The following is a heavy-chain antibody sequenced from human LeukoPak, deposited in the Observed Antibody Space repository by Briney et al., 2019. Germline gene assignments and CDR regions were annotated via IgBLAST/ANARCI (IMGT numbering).Heavy chain of an antibody. D-gene: IGHD2-15*01. CDR2: ISTDGSST. CDR1: GFTFSIFW. Sequence: GGSLRLSCAASGFTFSIFWMHWVRHAPGKGLVWVSRISTDGSSTSYADSVKGRFTTSRDNAENSLYLQMNSLRVEDTAVYYCARLRVVVAAIRADYFDYWGQETLVTVSS. V-gene: IGHV3-74*01. J-gene: IGHJ4*02. CDR3: ARLRVVVAAIRADYFDY.